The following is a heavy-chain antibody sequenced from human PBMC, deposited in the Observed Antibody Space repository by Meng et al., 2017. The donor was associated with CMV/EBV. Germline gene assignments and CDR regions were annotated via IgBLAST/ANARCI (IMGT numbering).Heavy chain of an antibody. CDR1: GYTFTSYG. J-gene: IGHJ6*02. CDR2: ISAYNGNT. V-gene: IGHV1-18*01. D-gene: IGHD3-3*01. Sequence: ASVKVSCKASGYTFTSYGISWVRQAPGQGLEWMGWISAYNGNTNYAQKLQGRVNMTTDTSTSTAYMEPRSLRSDDTAVYYCARGGNLEWLSNYYYGMDVWGQGTTVTVSS. CDR3: ARGGNLEWLSNYYYGMDV.